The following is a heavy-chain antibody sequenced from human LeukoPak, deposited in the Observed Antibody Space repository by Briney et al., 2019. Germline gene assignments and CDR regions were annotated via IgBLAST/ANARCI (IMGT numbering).Heavy chain of an antibody. D-gene: IGHD2-2*01. J-gene: IGHJ4*02. CDR2: ISYDGSNK. CDR1: GFTFSSYG. V-gene: IGHV3-30*18. CDR3: AKDRAGVVVPAAWDLDY. Sequence: PGRSLRLSCAASGFTFSSYGMHWVRQAPGKGLEWVAVISYDGSNKYYADSVKGRFTISRDNSKITLYLQMNSLRVEDTAVYYCAKDRAGVVVPAAWDLDYWGQGTLVTVSS.